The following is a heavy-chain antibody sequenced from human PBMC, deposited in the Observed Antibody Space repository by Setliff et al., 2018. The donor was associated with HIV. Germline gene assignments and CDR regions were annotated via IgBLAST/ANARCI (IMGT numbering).Heavy chain of an antibody. J-gene: IGHJ6*03. V-gene: IGHV4-34*01. CDR3: ARVSCSSWYSIPLYYYYSMDV. D-gene: IGHD6-13*01. CDR2: MQHSGRT. Sequence: PSETLSLTCAVYGGSFSGYCWSWIRQPPGKGLEWIGEMQHSGRTNYNPSLRSRVTTSVDTSKSQFSLKLSSVTAADTVVYYCARVSCSSWYSIPLYYYYSMDVWGKGTTVTVSS. CDR1: GGSFSGYC.